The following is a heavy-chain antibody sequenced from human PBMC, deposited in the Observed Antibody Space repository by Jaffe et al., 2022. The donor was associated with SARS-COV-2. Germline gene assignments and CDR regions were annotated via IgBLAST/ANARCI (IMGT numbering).Heavy chain of an antibody. V-gene: IGHV3-20*01. CDR2: INWNGGST. J-gene: IGHJ3*02. CDR3: ARDLEWELDEANAFDI. Sequence: EVQLVESGGGVVRPGGSLRLSCAASGFTFDDYGMSWVRQAPGKGLEWVSGINWNGGSTGYADSVKGRFTISRDNAKNSLYLQMNSLRAEDTALYHCARDLEWELDEANAFDIWGQGTMVTVSS. CDR1: GFTFDDYG. D-gene: IGHD1-26*01.